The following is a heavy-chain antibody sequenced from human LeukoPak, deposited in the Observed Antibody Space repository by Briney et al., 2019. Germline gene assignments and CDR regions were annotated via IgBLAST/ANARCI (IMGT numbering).Heavy chain of an antibody. CDR2: IIPIFGTA. V-gene: IGHV1-69*05. J-gene: IGHJ1*01. CDR3: ATTGSGSYYNGFQH. CDR1: GGTFSSYA. D-gene: IGHD3-10*01. Sequence: ASVKVSCKASGGTFSSYAISWVRQAPGQGLEWMGGIIPIFGTANYAQKLQGRVTMTTDTSTSTAYMELRSLRSDDTAVYYCATTGSGSYYNGFQHWGQGTLVTVSS.